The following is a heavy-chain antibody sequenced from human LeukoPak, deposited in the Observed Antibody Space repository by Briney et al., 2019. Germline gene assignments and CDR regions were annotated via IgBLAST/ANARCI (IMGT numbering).Heavy chain of an antibody. J-gene: IGHJ4*02. Sequence: PGGSLNPSVPPLGFGFRTTWLSWFAKPQGKGLEGLAIIQHDGGVTFYVDSVKGRFTISRDNAKNSLFLQMNSLRAEDTAVYYCVSGDGRGYGSECWGQGTLVTVSS. CDR3: VSGDGRGYGSEC. V-gene: IGHV3-7*01. D-gene: IGHD5-18*01. CDR2: IQHDGGVT. CDR1: GFGFRTTW.